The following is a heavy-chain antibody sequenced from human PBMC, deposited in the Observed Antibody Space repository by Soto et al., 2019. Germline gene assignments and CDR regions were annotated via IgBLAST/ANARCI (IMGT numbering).Heavy chain of an antibody. D-gene: IGHD3-22*01. CDR3: AKDLGGITMIVVDHIFDY. J-gene: IGHJ4*02. Sequence: GGSLRLSCAASGFTFSSYAMSWVRQAPGKGLEWVSAISGSGGSTYYADSVKGRFTISRDNSKNTLYLQMNSLRAEDTAVYYCAKDLGGITMIVVDHIFDYWGQGTPVTVS. V-gene: IGHV3-23*01. CDR2: ISGSGGST. CDR1: GFTFSSYA.